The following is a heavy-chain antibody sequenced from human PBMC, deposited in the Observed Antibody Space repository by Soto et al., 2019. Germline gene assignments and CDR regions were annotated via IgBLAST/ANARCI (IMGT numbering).Heavy chain of an antibody. Sequence: SVKVSCKASGCTVRSYAISCVRQAPGQGLEWMGGIIPIFGTANYAQKFQGRVTITADESTSTANMELSSLRSEDTAVYYCARLSSSWAALDYWGQGTLVTVSS. CDR3: ARLSSSWAALDY. CDR1: GCTVRSYA. CDR2: IIPIFGTA. D-gene: IGHD6-13*01. J-gene: IGHJ4*02. V-gene: IGHV1-69*13.